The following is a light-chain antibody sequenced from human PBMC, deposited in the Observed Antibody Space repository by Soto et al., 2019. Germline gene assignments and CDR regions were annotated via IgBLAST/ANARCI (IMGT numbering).Light chain of an antibody. CDR2: EVS. J-gene: IGLJ1*01. CDR1: SSDVGGYNY. CDR3: SSYTSSSTPLI. Sequence: QSVLTHPASVSGSPGQSITISCIGTSSDVGGYNYVSWYQQHPGKAPKLMIYEVSNRPSGVSNRFSGSKSGNTASLTISGLQAEDEADYYCSSYTSSSTPLIFGTGTKVTAL. V-gene: IGLV2-14*01.